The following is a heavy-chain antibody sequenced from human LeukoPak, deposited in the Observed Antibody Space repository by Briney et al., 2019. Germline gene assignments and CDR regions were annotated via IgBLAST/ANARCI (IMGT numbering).Heavy chain of an antibody. V-gene: IGHV3-30*04. CDR1: GFTFSTYA. CDR3: ARDPNNYDSSGYRNWFDP. CDR2: ISYDGRQN. D-gene: IGHD3-22*01. Sequence: GGSLRLSCAASGFTFSTYAMNWVRQAPGKGLEWVAVISYDGRQNYYADSVKGRFTISRDNAKNSLYLQMNSLRAEDTAVYYCARDPNNYDSSGYRNWFDPWGQGTLVTVSS. J-gene: IGHJ5*02.